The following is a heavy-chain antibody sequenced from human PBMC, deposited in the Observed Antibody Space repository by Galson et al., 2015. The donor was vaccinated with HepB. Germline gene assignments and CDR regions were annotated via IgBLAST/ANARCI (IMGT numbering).Heavy chain of an antibody. V-gene: IGHV3-30-3*01. CDR2: ISYDGSNN. Sequence: SLRLYCAASGFAFSGYAMHWARQAPGKGLECVPVISYDGSNNYYADSVKGRFTISRYNTKNTLYLQMNSLRAEDTAVYYCARESIAALESYFDYWGQGTLVTVSS. J-gene: IGHJ4*02. CDR1: GFAFSGYA. D-gene: IGHD6-6*01. CDR3: ARESIAALESYFDY.